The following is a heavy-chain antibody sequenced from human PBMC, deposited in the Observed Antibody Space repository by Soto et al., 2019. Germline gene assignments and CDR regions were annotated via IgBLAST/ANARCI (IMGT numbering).Heavy chain of an antibody. D-gene: IGHD5-12*01. CDR3: ANEVDVAFSSLQYGMDV. J-gene: IGHJ6*02. Sequence: QVQLVESGGGVVQPGRSLRLSCAASGFTFNNFAMHWVRQAPCKGLEWVAFISYDGTYKYYADSVRGRFTVYRDNSKSTLFLQMNSLKFEDTAVYVCANEVDVAFSSLQYGMDVWGQGTTVTVSS. CDR1: GFTFNNFA. CDR2: ISYDGTYK. V-gene: IGHV3-30*14.